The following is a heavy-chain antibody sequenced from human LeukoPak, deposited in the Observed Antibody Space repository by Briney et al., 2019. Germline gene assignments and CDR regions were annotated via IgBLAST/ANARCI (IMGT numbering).Heavy chain of an antibody. J-gene: IGHJ4*02. V-gene: IGHV3-23*01. D-gene: IGHD6-13*01. CDR3: AKDYKKRQLEYYFDY. CDR1: GFTFSSYA. Sequence: GGSLRLSCAASGFTFSSYAMSWVRQAPGKGLEWVSAISGSGGSTYYADSVKGRFTISRDNSKNTLYLQMNSLRAEDTAVYYCAKDYKKRQLEYYFDYWGQGTLVTVSS. CDR2: ISGSGGST.